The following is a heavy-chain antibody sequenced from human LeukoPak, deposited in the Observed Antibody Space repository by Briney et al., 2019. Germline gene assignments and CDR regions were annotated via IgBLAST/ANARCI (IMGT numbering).Heavy chain of an antibody. CDR3: ARDDGDYMGRFDP. J-gene: IGHJ5*02. Sequence: ASVKVSCKASGYTFTRYYMHWVRQAPGQRLEWMGWINAGNGNTKYSQEFQGRVTITRDTSASTAYMELSSLRSEDMAVYYCARDDGDYMGRFDPWGQGTLVTVSS. CDR2: INAGNGNT. CDR1: GYTFTRYY. V-gene: IGHV1-3*03. D-gene: IGHD4-17*01.